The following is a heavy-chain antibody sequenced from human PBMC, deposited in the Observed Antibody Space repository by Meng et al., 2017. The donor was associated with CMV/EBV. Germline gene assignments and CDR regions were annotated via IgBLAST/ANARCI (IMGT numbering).Heavy chain of an antibody. V-gene: IGHV4-39*07. J-gene: IGHJ4*02. CDR2: IYYSGST. CDR3: ARDPNGDYVGGDY. D-gene: IGHD4-17*01. CDR1: GVSISSSSYY. Sequence: GSLRLSCTVSGVSISSSSYYWGWIRQPPGKGLEWIGSIYYSGSTYYNPSLKSRVTISVDTSKNQFSLKLSSVTAADTAVYYCARDPNGDYVGGDYWGQGTLVTVSS.